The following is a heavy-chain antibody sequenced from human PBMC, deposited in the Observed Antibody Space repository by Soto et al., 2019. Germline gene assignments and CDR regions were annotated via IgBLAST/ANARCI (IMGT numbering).Heavy chain of an antibody. D-gene: IGHD3-22*01. V-gene: IGHV1-46*01. CDR2: INPSGGST. CDR1: GYTFTSYY. J-gene: IGHJ4*02. CDR3: GRDKYYYDSSGYYVPPFFDY. Sequence: AAVKVSCKASGYTFTSYYMHWVRQAPGQGLEWMGIINPSGGSTSYAQKFQGRVTMTRDTSTSTAYMELSSLRSEDTAVYYCGRDKYYYDSSGYYVPPFFDYWGQGTLVTVSS.